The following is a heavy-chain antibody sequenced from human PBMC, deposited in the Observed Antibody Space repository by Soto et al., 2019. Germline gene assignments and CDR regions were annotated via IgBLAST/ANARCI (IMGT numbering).Heavy chain of an antibody. J-gene: IGHJ4*02. CDR3: ARASEWEQPENYFDY. V-gene: IGHV1-46*01. Sequence: ASVKVSCKASGYTFTSYYMHWVRQAPGQGLEWMGIINPSGGSTSYAQKFQGRVTMTRDTSTSTVYMELSSLRSEDTAVYYCARASEWEQPENYFDYWGQGTLVTVSS. D-gene: IGHD1-26*01. CDR2: INPSGGST. CDR1: GYTFTSYY.